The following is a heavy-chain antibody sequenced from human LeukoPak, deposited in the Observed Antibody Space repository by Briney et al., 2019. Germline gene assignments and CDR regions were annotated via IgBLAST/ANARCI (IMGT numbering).Heavy chain of an antibody. J-gene: IGHJ4*02. Sequence: ASVKVSCKASGYTFTSYYMHWVRQAPGQGLEWMGIINPSGGSTSYAQKFQGRVTMTRDTSTSTVYMELSSLRSEDTAVYYCAKRYCSSTTCYDDRGAFDYWGQGTLVTVSS. D-gene: IGHD2-2*01. CDR2: INPSGGST. CDR3: AKRYCSSTTCYDDRGAFDY. V-gene: IGHV1-46*01. CDR1: GYTFTSYY.